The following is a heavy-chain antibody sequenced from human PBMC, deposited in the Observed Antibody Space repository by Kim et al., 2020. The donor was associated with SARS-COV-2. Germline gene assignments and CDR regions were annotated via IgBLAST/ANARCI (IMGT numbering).Heavy chain of an antibody. CDR2: INPSGGST. D-gene: IGHD3-9*01. CDR3: ARDSNYDILTGYYNSWFDP. V-gene: IGHV1-46*01. J-gene: IGHJ5*02. CDR1: GYTFTSYY. Sequence: ASVKVSCKASGYTFTSYYMHWVRQAPGQGLEWMGIINPSGGSTSYAQKFQGRVTMTRDTSTSTVYMELSSLRSEDTAVYYCARDSNYDILTGYYNSWFDPWGQGTLVTVSS.